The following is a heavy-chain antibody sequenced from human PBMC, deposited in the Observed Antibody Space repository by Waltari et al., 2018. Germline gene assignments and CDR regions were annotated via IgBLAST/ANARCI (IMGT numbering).Heavy chain of an antibody. V-gene: IGHV4-59*01. D-gene: IGHD4-17*01. CDR1: GGSIRCYY. J-gene: IGHJ5*02. Sequence: QVQLQESGPGLVKPSETLSLTSTVSGGSIRCYYWLSLRQPPGKGLEWIGYIYYSGGTNYNPSLKSRVTISVDTSKNQFSLKLSSVTAADTAVYYCARFMVNYGQRGYNWFDPWGQGTLVTVSS. CDR3: ARFMVNYGQRGYNWFDP. CDR2: IYYSGGT.